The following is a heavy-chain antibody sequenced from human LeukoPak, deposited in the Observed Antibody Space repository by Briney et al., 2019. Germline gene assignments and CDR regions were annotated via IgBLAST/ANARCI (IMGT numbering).Heavy chain of an antibody. D-gene: IGHD6-19*01. Sequence: GGSLRLSCAASGFTFTNYAIHWVRQAPGKGLEWVALISYDGNNQYYADSVKGRFTISRDNSKNTLYLQMNSLRAEDTAVYYCAKGVAVASYYGMDVWGQGTTVTVSS. J-gene: IGHJ6*02. V-gene: IGHV3-30-3*01. CDR3: AKGVAVASYYGMDV. CDR1: GFTFTNYA. CDR2: ISYDGNNQ.